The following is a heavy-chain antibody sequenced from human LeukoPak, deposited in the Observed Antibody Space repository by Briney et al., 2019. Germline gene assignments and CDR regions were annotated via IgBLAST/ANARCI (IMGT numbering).Heavy chain of an antibody. D-gene: IGHD2-21*02. CDR3: ARDYCTRGGDCYKEDLFNP. V-gene: IGHV1-18*01. CDR2: ISPYDGDT. Sequence: ASVKVSCKASGYTFAIYGISWVRQAPGQGLEWMAWISPYDGDTDYAQNFEGRVTMTTETSTSTAYMELRSLRSDDTAIYYCARDYCTRGGDCYKEDLFNPWGQGTLVTVSS. CDR1: GYTFAIYG. J-gene: IGHJ5*02.